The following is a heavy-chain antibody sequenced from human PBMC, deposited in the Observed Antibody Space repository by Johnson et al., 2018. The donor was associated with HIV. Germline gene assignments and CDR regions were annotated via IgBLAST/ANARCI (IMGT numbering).Heavy chain of an antibody. CDR1: GFTFSSYA. V-gene: IGHV3-30*04. J-gene: IGHJ3*02. D-gene: IGHD6-6*01. CDR2: ISYDVSNK. Sequence: QVQLVESGGGVVQPGRSLRLSCAASGFTFSSYAMHWVRQAPGKGLEWVAVISYDVSNKYYADSVKGRFTVSRDNSKNTLYLQMNSLRAEDTAVYYCAKPLQLEEGAFDIWGQGTMVTVSS. CDR3: AKPLQLEEGAFDI.